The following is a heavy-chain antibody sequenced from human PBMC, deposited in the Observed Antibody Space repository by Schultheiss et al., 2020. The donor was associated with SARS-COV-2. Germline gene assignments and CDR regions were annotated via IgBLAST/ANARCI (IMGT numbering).Heavy chain of an antibody. CDR1: GGSISSSSYY. J-gene: IGHJ6*02. V-gene: IGHV4-39*07. Sequence: SETLSLTCTVSGGSISSSSYYWGWIRQPPGKGLEWIGSIYYSGSTYYNPSLKSRVTISVDRSKNQFSLKLSSVTAADTAVYYCARDRVSLYYYYGMDVWGQGTTVTVSS. CDR3: ARDRVSLYYYYGMDV. CDR2: IYYSGST. D-gene: IGHD6-6*01.